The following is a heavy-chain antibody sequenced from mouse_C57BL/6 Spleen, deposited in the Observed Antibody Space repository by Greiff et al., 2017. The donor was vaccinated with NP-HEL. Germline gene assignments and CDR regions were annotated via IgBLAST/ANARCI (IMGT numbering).Heavy chain of an antibody. CDR2: IYPGDGDT. D-gene: IGHD4-1*01. CDR3: ARLGDYAMDY. V-gene: IGHV1-80*01. J-gene: IGHJ4*01. Sequence: VKLQESGAELVKPGASVKISCKASGYAFSSYWMNWVKQRPGKGLEWIGQIYPGDGDTNYNGKFKGKATLTADKSSSTAYMQLSSLTSEDSAVYFCARLGDYAMDYWGQGTSVTVSS. CDR1: GYAFSSYW.